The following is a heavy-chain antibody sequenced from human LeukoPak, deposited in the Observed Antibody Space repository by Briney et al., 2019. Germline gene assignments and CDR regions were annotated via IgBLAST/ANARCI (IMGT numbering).Heavy chain of an antibody. V-gene: IGHV4-30-4*01. J-gene: IGHJ6*02. D-gene: IGHD3-10*01. CDR2: IYYSGST. Sequence: PSETLSLTCTVSGGSISSGDYYWSWIRQPPGKGLEWIGYIYYSGSTYYNPSLKSRVTISVDTSKNQFSLKLSSVTAADTAVYYCARHYRGSGSIYGMDVWGQGTTVTVSS. CDR1: GGSISSGDYY. CDR3: ARHYRGSGSIYGMDV.